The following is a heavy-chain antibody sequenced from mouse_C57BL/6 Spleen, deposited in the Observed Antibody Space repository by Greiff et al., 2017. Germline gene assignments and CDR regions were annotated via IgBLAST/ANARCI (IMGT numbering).Heavy chain of an antibody. CDR2: IDPENGDT. D-gene: IGHD2-1*01. Sequence: VQLKESGAELVRPGASVKLSCTASGFNIKDDYMHWVKQRPEQGLEWIGWIDPENGDTEYASKFQGKATITADTSSNTAYLQLSSLTSEDTAVYYCTTTRIYYGNSTYFDYWGQGTTLTVSS. CDR1: GFNIKDDY. J-gene: IGHJ2*01. CDR3: TTTRIYYGNSTYFDY. V-gene: IGHV14-4*01.